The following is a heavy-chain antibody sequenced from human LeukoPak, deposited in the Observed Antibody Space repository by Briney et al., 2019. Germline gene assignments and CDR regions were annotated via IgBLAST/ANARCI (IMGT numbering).Heavy chain of an antibody. CDR3: AKDKGAYYDSLHY. D-gene: IGHD3-22*01. V-gene: IGHV3-9*01. J-gene: IGHJ4*02. CDR2: ISWNSGSV. CDR1: GFTFDDYA. Sequence: GRSLRLSCAASGFTFDDYAMHWVRQAPGKGLEWVSGISWNSGSVSYADSVKGRFTISRDNAKNSLYLQMNSLRPEDTALYYCAKDKGAYYDSLHYWGQGTLVTVSS.